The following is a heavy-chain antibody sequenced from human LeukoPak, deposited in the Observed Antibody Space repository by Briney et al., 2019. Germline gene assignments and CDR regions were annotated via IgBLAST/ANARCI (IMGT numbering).Heavy chain of an antibody. J-gene: IGHJ4*02. V-gene: IGHV3-7*01. Sequence: PGGSLRLSCAASGFTFSQAWMSWVRQVPGKGLEWVAYIKTEGSEKYYVDSVRGRFTISRDNAKSSVYLQMNSLRAEDSAVYYCASEEWEPPSYWGQGTLVTVSS. CDR1: GFTFSQAW. CDR3: ASEEWEPPSY. CDR2: IKTEGSEK. D-gene: IGHD1-26*01.